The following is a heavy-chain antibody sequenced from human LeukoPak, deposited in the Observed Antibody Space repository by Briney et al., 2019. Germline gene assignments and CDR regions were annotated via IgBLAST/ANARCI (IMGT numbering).Heavy chain of an antibody. V-gene: IGHV3-21*01. CDR3: ARDSLTLIVGRQRRGLDY. D-gene: IGHD3-22*01. Sequence: GGSLRLSCAASGFTFSSYSMIWVRQAPGKGLEWVSSIRSSANYINYADSVKGRFTISRDNAKNSLFLQMNSLRAEDTAIYYCARDSLTLIVGRQRRGLDYWGQGTLVTVSS. CDR1: GFTFSSYS. J-gene: IGHJ4*02. CDR2: IRSSANYI.